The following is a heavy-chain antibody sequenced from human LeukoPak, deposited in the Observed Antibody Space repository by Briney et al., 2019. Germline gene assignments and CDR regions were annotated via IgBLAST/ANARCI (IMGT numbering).Heavy chain of an antibody. CDR2: IRSKANSYAT. CDR1: GFTFSGSA. D-gene: IGHD6-13*01. CDR3: TSTLGLSIAAAGTVRNY. V-gene: IGHV3-73*01. J-gene: IGHJ4*02. Sequence: GGSLRLSCAASGFTFSGSAMHWVRQASGKGLEWVGRIRSKANSYATAYAASVKGRFTISRDDSKNTAYLQMNSLKTEDTAVYYCTSTLGLSIAAAGTVRNYWGQGTLVTVSS.